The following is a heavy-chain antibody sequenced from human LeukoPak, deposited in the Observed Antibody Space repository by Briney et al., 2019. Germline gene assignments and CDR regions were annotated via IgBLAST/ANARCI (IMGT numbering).Heavy chain of an antibody. D-gene: IGHD6-6*01. V-gene: IGHV3-74*01. J-gene: IGHJ4*02. CDR2: ISPTGSTT. Sequence: GGSLRLSCAASGFTFTSYSMNWVRQAPGKGLVWVARISPTGSTTSYADSVKGRFTVPRDNAKNTLYLQVNNLGAEDTAVYYCARGPNSNWSGLDFWGQGTLLTVSS. CDR3: ARGPNSNWSGLDF. CDR1: GFTFTSYS.